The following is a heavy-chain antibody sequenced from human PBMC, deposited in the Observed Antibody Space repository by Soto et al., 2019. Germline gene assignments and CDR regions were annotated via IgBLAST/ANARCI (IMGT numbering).Heavy chain of an antibody. CDR1: GGTFSSYA. J-gene: IGHJ5*02. CDR3: ARDAPYYYDSSGYYNWFDP. Sequence: ASVKVSCKASGGTFSSYAISWVRQAPGQGLEWMGGIIPIFGTANYAQKFQGRVTITADESTSTAYMELSSLRSEDTAVYYCARDAPYYYDSSGYYNWFDPWGQGTLVTVSS. D-gene: IGHD3-22*01. CDR2: IIPIFGTA. V-gene: IGHV1-69*13.